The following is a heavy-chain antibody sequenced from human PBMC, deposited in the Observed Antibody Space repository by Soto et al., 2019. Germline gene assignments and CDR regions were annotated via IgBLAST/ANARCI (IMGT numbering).Heavy chain of an antibody. CDR3: AKGDPSIAAPYHWFDP. V-gene: IGHV3-23*01. D-gene: IGHD6-6*01. J-gene: IGHJ5*02. CDR1: GVIFSSCG. Sequence: GGALRLRWGGSGVIFSSCGMSLCRQAPGKGLEWVSAISGSGGSTYYADSVKGRFTISRDNSKNTLYLQMNSLRAEDTAVYYCAKGDPSIAAPYHWFDPWGQGT. CDR2: ISGSGGST.